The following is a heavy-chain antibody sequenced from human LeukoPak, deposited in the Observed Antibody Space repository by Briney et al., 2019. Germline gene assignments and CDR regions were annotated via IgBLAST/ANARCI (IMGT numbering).Heavy chain of an antibody. Sequence: PSETLSLTCTVSGGSISSGSYYWSWIRQPAGKGLEWIGRIYTSGGTNYNPSLKSRVTISVDTSKNQFSLKLSSVTAADTAVYYCARDQSSTYYYYYMDVWGKGTTVTVSS. CDR1: GGSISSGSYY. D-gene: IGHD2-2*01. V-gene: IGHV4-61*02. CDR2: IYTSGGT. CDR3: ARDQSSTYYYYYMDV. J-gene: IGHJ6*03.